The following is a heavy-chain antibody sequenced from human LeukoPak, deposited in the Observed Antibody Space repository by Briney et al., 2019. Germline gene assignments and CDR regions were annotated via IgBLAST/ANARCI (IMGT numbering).Heavy chain of an antibody. J-gene: IGHJ5*01. V-gene: IGHV3-48*03. CDR1: GFTFSSYE. CDR3: ARPYYDVLTAPTPGFGC. Sequence: GGSLRLSCAASGFTFSSYEMNWVRQAPGKGLEWVSDISSSGSSIYYADSMKGRFTISRDNAKNSLYLQMNSLRAEDTAVYYCARPYYDVLTAPTPGFGCWGQGTLVTVSS. D-gene: IGHD3-9*01. CDR2: ISSSGSSI.